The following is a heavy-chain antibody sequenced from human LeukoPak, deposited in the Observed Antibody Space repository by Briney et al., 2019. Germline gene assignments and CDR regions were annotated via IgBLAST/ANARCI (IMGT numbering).Heavy chain of an antibody. CDR1: GFTFSSYG. CDR2: IRYDGSNK. J-gene: IGHJ4*02. Sequence: PGGSLRLSCAASGFTFSSYGMHWVRQAPGKGLEWVAFIRYDGSNKYYADSVKGRFTISRDNSKNTLYLQMNSLRAEDTAVYYCAKWFGYCSGGSCCPMVSLDYWGQGTLVTVSS. V-gene: IGHV3-30*02. CDR3: AKWFGYCSGGSCCPMVSLDY. D-gene: IGHD2-15*01.